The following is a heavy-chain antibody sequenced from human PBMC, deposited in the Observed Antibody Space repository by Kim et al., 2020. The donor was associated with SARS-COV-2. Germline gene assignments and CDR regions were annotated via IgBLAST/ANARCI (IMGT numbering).Heavy chain of an antibody. D-gene: IGHD3-3*01. Sequence: GGSLRLSCAASGFTFSSYWMSWVHPAPGKGLEWVANIKQDGSEKYSVDSVKGRFTISRDNAKNSLYLQMNSLRAEDTSVYYCASDAPTYYDFWSGYSNNNWFDPWGQGTLVTVST. CDR3: ASDAPTYYDFWSGYSNNNWFDP. V-gene: IGHV3-7*01. CDR1: GFTFSSYW. J-gene: IGHJ5*02. CDR2: IKQDGSEK.